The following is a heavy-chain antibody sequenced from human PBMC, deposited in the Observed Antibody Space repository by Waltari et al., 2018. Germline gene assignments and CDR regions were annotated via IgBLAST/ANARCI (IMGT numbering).Heavy chain of an antibody. CDR2: CNKTGTT. D-gene: IGHD5-12*01. V-gene: IGHV4-39*07. CDR1: RSSIRHNNYS. Sequence: QLQLQESGPGLVKPSETLSLNCTVSRSSIRHNNYSWGWVRQPPGKGLEWIGSCNKTGTTYDNPSLKSRVTISVDTSNNQFSLKLNSVTAADTAVYYCVRGYPDIVATISDYWGQGTLVIVSS. CDR3: VRGYPDIVATISDY. J-gene: IGHJ4*02.